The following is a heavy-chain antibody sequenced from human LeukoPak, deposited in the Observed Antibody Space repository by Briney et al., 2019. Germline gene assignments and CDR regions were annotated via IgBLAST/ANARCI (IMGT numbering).Heavy chain of an antibody. CDR3: ARDSTIYGMDV. CDR1: GFICSDYA. CDR2: ISSSGSGGNT. Sequence: GGSLRLSCTASGFICSDYAMSWARQAPGKGLEWVAGISSSGSGGNTYYADSVKGRFTISRDNAKNSLYLQMNSLRAEDTAVYYCARDSTIYGMDVWGQGTTVTVSS. V-gene: IGHV3-21*01. J-gene: IGHJ6*02. D-gene: IGHD2-2*01.